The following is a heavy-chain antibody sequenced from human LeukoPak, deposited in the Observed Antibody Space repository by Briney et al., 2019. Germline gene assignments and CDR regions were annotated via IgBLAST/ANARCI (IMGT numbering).Heavy chain of an antibody. CDR1: GFTVSSNY. Sequence: GGSLRLSCAASGFTVSSNYMSWVRQAPGKGLEWVSVIYSGGSTYYADSVKGRFTISRDNSKNTLYLQMNSLRAEDTAVYYCARMARFGDLGGGWFDPWGQGTLVTVSS. CDR3: ARMARFGDLGGGWFDP. D-gene: IGHD3-10*01. V-gene: IGHV3-66*01. J-gene: IGHJ5*02. CDR2: IYSGGST.